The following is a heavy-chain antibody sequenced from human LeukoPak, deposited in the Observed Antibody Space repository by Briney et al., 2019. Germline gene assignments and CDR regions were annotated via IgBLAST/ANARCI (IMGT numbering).Heavy chain of an antibody. CDR3: AKGRPNYFDH. CDR2: ISDSGGST. CDR1: GFTFSSSG. V-gene: IGHV3-23*01. J-gene: IGHJ4*02. Sequence: PGGSLRLSCAASGFTFSSSGMSCVRQAAGKGLEWVSIISDSGGSTYYAGSVKGRFTISRDNSKNTLYLQMHSLRAEDTAVYYCAKGRPNYFDHWGQGTLVTVSS.